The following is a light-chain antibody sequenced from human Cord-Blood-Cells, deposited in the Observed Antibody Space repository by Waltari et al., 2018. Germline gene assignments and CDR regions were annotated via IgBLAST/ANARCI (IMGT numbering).Light chain of an antibody. J-gene: IGLJ3*02. CDR3: SSYTSSSTWV. CDR2: DVS. V-gene: IGLV2-14*04. Sequence: TGTSSDVGGYNYVSWYQQHPGKAPKLMIYDVSNRPSGVSNRFSGSKSGNTASLTISGLQAEDEADYYCSSYTSSSTWVFGGGTKLTVL. CDR1: SSDVGGYNY.